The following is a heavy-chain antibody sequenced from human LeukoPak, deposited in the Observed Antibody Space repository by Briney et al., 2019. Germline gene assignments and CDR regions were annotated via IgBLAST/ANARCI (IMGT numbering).Heavy chain of an antibody. CDR1: GFTFTTHD. CDR3: ARDIGSGSYSLNWFDP. CDR2: INTNTGNP. J-gene: IGHJ5*02. V-gene: IGHV7-4-1*02. D-gene: IGHD3-10*01. Sequence: GASVKVSCKASGFTFTTHDYNWVRQATGQGLEWMGWINTNTGNPTYAQGFTGRFVFSLDTSVSTAYLQISSLKAEDTAVYYCARDIGSGSYSLNWFDPWGQGTLVTVSS.